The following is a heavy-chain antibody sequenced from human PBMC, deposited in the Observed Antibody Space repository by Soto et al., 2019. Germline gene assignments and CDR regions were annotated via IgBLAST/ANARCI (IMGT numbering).Heavy chain of an antibody. V-gene: IGHV3-49*04. J-gene: IGHJ4*02. CDR3: SRSLAIDFDS. Sequence: EVQLVESGGGLVQPGRSLRLSCSASGFNFAAYTMSWVRLTPGKGLEWVGFIRRIAYGGTTDYAASVKGRFTISRDDSRKIVYLQMSRLKLEDTAVYYCSRSLAIDFDSWGQGTLLTVSS. CDR2: IRRIAYGGTT. CDR1: GFNFAAYT.